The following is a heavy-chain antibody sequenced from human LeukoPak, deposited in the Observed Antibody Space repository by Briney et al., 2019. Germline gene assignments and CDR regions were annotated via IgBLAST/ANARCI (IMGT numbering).Heavy chain of an antibody. V-gene: IGHV1-46*01. CDR3: ARGLSGGSFDY. D-gene: IGHD7-27*01. CDR2: FNPGGGST. Sequence: AVNVSCKASGYTFTSYYIHWVRQAAGQELEWMGIFNPGGGSTPYAQKLQGRITMTSDTTMSTGYMELSSLRSEDTAVYYCARGLSGGSFDYWGEGALVTVSS. J-gene: IGHJ4*02. CDR1: GYTFTSYY.